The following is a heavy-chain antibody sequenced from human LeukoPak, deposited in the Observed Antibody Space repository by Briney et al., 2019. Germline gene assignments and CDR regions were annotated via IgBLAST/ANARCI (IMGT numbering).Heavy chain of an antibody. V-gene: IGHV3-9*03. CDR2: ISWNSGSI. J-gene: IGHJ3*02. CDR3: AKDRYSSSWYAFDI. Sequence: GGSLRLSCAASGFTFDVYAMHWVRQAPGKGLEWVSGISWNSGSIGYADSVKGRFTISRDNAKNSLYLQMNSLRAEDMALYYCAKDRYSSSWYAFDIWGQGTMVTVSS. CDR1: GFTFDVYA. D-gene: IGHD6-13*01.